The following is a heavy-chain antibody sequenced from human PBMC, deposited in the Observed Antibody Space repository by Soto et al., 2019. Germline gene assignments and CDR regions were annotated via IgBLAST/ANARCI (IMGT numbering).Heavy chain of an antibody. V-gene: IGHV4-30-2*01. CDR3: ARSLTGEDYGMDV. J-gene: IGHJ6*02. CDR1: GGSISSGGYS. Sequence: QLQLQESGSGLVKPSQTLSLTCAVSGGSISSGGYSWSWIRQPPGKGLEWIGYIYHSGSTYYNPSLKSRVTTSVDRSKHQFSLKLSSVTAADTAVYYCARSLTGEDYGMDVWGQGTTVTVSS. CDR2: IYHSGST. D-gene: IGHD7-27*01.